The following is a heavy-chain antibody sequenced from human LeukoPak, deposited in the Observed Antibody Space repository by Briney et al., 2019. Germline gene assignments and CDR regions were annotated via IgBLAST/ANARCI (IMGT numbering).Heavy chain of an antibody. CDR1: GFTFNSYA. CDR3: GKTTVGYSSGRYPGWPVDY. J-gene: IGHJ4*02. V-gene: IGHV3-23*01. CDR2: IFGSGGSP. D-gene: IGHD2-15*01. Sequence: GGSLRLSCAASGFTFNSYAMYWVRQAPGKGLERISGIFGSGGSPHYADSVKGRFTISRDNFQNTVYLQLGSLRVEDTAVYYCGKTTVGYSSGRYPGWPVDYWGQGALVTVSS.